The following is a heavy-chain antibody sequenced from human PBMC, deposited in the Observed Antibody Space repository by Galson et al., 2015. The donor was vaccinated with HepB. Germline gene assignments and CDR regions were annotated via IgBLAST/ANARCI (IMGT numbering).Heavy chain of an antibody. CDR3: TRDLVGRWELPYYFDY. J-gene: IGHJ4*02. D-gene: IGHD1-26*01. V-gene: IGHV3-49*03. Sequence: SLRLSCAASGFTFGDYAMSWFRQAPGKGLEWVGFIRSKAYGGTTEYAASVKGRFTISRDDSKSIAYLQMNSLKTEDTAVYYCTRDLVGRWELPYYFDYWGQGTLVTVSS. CDR2: IRSKAYGGTT. CDR1: GFTFGDYA.